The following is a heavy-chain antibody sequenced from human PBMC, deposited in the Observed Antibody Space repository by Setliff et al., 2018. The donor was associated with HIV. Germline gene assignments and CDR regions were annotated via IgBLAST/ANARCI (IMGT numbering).Heavy chain of an antibody. CDR3: ARDYVWGRRAFDI. V-gene: IGHV3-7*01. J-gene: IGHJ3*02. Sequence: PGESLKISCAASGFTFSNYWMSWVRQTPGKGLEWVANIKPDGSEKYYVDSVKGRFTISRDNAENSLYLQMNSLRAEDTAVYYCARDYVWGRRAFDIWGPGTMVTVSS. CDR2: IKPDGSEK. D-gene: IGHD3-16*01. CDR1: GFTFSNYW.